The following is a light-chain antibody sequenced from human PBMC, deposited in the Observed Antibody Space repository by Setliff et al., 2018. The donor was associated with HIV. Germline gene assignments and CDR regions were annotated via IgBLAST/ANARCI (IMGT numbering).Light chain of an antibody. CDR1: SSDIGTHNY. Sequence: QSALTQPASLSGSPGQSITISCTGTSSDIGTHNYVSWYQHHPGKAPKLIIYEVSNRPSGISNRFSGSKSGNTASLTISGLQAEDEADYYCTVYINTVRMFAGGTK. CDR3: TVYINTVRM. CDR2: EVS. J-gene: IGLJ3*02. V-gene: IGLV2-14*01.